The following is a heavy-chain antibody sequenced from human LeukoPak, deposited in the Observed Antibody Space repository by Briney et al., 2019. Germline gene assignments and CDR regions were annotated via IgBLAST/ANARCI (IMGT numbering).Heavy chain of an antibody. V-gene: IGHV3-21*01. Sequence: GGSLRLSCAASGFTFSTYTMNWVCQAPGKGLEWVSSISRSSDYIYYADSLKGRFTITRDNAMNSLYLQINSLRAEDTAVYYCAREFAYGFGYWGQGTLVTVSS. CDR3: AREFAYGFGY. CDR1: GFTFSTYT. CDR2: ISRSSDYI. J-gene: IGHJ4*02. D-gene: IGHD3-10*01.